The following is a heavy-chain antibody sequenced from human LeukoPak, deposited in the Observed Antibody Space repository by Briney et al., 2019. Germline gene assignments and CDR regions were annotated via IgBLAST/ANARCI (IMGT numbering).Heavy chain of an antibody. CDR3: ARQAPLEYCSTASCPGWFDP. CDR1: GGSFSGYY. CDR2: INHSGST. J-gene: IGHJ5*02. Sequence: SETLSLTCAVYGGSFSGYYWSWIRQPPGKGLEWIGEINHSGSTNYNPSLKSRVTISVDTSKNQFSLMMRSVTAADTAVYFCARQAPLEYCSTASCPGWFDPWGQGTLVTVSS. D-gene: IGHD2-2*01. V-gene: IGHV4-34*01.